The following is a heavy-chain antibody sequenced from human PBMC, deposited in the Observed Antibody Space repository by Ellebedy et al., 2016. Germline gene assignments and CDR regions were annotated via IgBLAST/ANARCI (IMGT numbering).Heavy chain of an antibody. J-gene: IGHJ4*02. CDR2: ISSSSSYT. CDR3: ARDYYDSSGFDY. D-gene: IGHD3-22*01. CDR1: GFTFSDYY. V-gene: IGHV3-11*05. Sequence: GESLKISXAASGFTFSDYYMSWIRQAPGKGLEWVSYISSSSSYTNYADSVKGRFTISRDNAKNSLYLQMNSLRAEDTAVYYCARDYYDSSGFDYWGQGTLVTVSS.